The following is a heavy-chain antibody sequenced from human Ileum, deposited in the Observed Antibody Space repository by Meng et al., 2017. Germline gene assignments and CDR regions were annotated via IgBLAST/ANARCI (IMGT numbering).Heavy chain of an antibody. D-gene: IGHD3-10*01. CDR2: LSNDRSNE. J-gene: IGHJ4*02. Sequence: GESLKISCAASGFTFSNLAMHWVRQPPDKGLEWVALLSNDRSNEKYTDSVKGRFTISRDNSKNTLYLQMNNLRPEDTAVYYCVRGTGPGSYLIDYWGQGTLVTVSS. CDR3: VRGTGPGSYLIDY. V-gene: IGHV3-30*10. CDR1: GFTFSNLA.